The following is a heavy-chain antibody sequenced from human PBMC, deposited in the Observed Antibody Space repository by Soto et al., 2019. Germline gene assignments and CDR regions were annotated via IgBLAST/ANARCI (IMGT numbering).Heavy chain of an antibody. D-gene: IGHD3-16*01. CDR3: ARDGIGSVAFWGYLDY. Sequence: GGSLRLSCDASGFTFSSCVMSWVRQAPGKGLEWVSAISGSGGNTYFADSVMGRFTISRDNSKNMLYLEMNSLRVEDTALYYCARDGIGSVAFWGYLDYWGQGTLVTVSS. CDR2: ISGSGGNT. J-gene: IGHJ4*02. V-gene: IGHV3-23*01. CDR1: GFTFSSCV.